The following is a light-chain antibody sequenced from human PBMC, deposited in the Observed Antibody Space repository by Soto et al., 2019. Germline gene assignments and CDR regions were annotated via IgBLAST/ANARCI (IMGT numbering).Light chain of an antibody. CDR1: SSDVGSYNL. V-gene: IGLV2-23*02. Sequence: QSVLTQPASVSGSPGQSITISCTGTSSDVGSYNLVSRYQQHPGKVPKLMIYEVTKRPSGVSNRFSGSKSGNTASLTISGLQAEDEADYYCCAYAGSSTFVIFGGGTKVTVL. CDR3: CAYAGSSTFVI. CDR2: EVT. J-gene: IGLJ2*01.